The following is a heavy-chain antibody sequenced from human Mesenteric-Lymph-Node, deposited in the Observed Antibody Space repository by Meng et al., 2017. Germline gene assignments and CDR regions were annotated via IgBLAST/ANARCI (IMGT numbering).Heavy chain of an antibody. V-gene: IGHV4-34*01. CDR1: GGSFSGYY. D-gene: IGHD3-9*01. Sequence: QVQLQQWGPGLLTPSVTLSLTCAVYGGSFSGYYWSWIRQPPGXGMEWIGEINHSGSSNYNPSLKSRVTISVDTSKNQFSLKLSSVTAADTAVYYCARGLTGWGQGTLVTVSS. CDR3: ARGLTG. CDR2: INHSGSS. J-gene: IGHJ4*02.